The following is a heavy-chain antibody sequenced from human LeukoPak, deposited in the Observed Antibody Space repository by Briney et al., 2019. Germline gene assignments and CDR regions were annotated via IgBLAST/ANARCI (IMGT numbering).Heavy chain of an antibody. CDR2: IIPIFGTA. Sequence: GASVKVSCKASGGTFSSYAISWVRQAPGQGLEWMGGIIPIFGTANYAQKFQGRVTITADKSTSTAYMELSSLRSEDTAVYYCARGYCSGGSCYRYAFDIWGQGTMVTVSS. CDR1: GGTFSSYA. V-gene: IGHV1-69*06. D-gene: IGHD2-15*01. CDR3: ARGYCSGGSCYRYAFDI. J-gene: IGHJ3*02.